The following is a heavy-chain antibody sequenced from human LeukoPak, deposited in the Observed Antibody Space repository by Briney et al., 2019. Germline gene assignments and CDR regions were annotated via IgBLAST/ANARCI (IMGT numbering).Heavy chain of an antibody. Sequence: ASVTVSCKASGYTFTSYGINWVRQAPGQGLEWMGWISGYNGNTIYAENAQGRVTMTTDTSTSTAYIWVGSLRSDDTAVFYCARSSRFDWLLYFDSWGQGTLVTVSS. CDR3: ARSSRFDWLLYFDS. V-gene: IGHV1-18*01. CDR1: GYTFTSYG. J-gene: IGHJ4*02. D-gene: IGHD3-9*01. CDR2: ISGYNGNT.